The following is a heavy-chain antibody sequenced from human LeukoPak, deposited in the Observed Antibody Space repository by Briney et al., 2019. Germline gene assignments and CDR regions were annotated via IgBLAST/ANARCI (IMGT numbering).Heavy chain of an antibody. D-gene: IGHD3-10*01. CDR2: IYPGDSDT. CDR1: GYSFTSYW. J-gene: IGHJ3*02. CDR3: ARQRLVLVPMSGLDAFDI. V-gene: IGHV5-51*01. Sequence: GESLKISCKGSGYSFTSYWIGWVRQMPGKGLEWMGTIYPGDSDTRYSPSFQGQVTISADKSISTAYLQWSSLKASDTAMYYCARQRLVLVPMSGLDAFDIWGQGTMVTVSS.